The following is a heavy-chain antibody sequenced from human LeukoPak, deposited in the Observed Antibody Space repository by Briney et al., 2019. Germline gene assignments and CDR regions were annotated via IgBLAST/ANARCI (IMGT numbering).Heavy chain of an antibody. CDR3: AKGPLRGTAAAIDY. CDR1: GFTFSSYG. J-gene: IGHJ4*02. Sequence: GGSLRLSCAASGFTFSSYGMHWVRQAPGKGLEWVAVISYDGRNKHYPDSVKGRFTISRDISTDTLWLQMDSLRTEDTAVYYCAKGPLRGTAAAIDYWGLGTLVTVSS. CDR2: ISYDGRNK. D-gene: IGHD2-2*01. V-gene: IGHV3-30*18.